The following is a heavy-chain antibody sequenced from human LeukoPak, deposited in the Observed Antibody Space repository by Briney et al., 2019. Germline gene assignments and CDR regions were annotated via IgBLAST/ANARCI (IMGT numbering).Heavy chain of an antibody. V-gene: IGHV1-69*04. CDR2: IIPILGIA. CDR1: GGTFSSYA. J-gene: IGHJ3*02. CDR3: ARSGAADDAFDI. Sequence: SVKVSCKASGGTFSSYAISWVRQAPGQGLEWMGRIIPILGIANYAQKFQGRVTITADKSTSTAYMELSSLRSEDTAVYYCARSGAADDAFDIWGQGTMVTVSS. D-gene: IGHD2-15*01.